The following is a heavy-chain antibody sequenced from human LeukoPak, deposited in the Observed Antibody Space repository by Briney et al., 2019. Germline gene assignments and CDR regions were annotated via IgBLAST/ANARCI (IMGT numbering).Heavy chain of an antibody. Sequence: ASVKVSCKASGGTFSSYAISWVRQALGQGLEWMGRIIPIFGTANYAQKFQGRVTITTDESTSTAYMELSSLRSEDTAVYYCARDRISPRTGDNPYYFDYWGQGTLVTVSS. J-gene: IGHJ4*02. D-gene: IGHD7-27*01. CDR3: ARDRISPRTGDNPYYFDY. V-gene: IGHV1-69*05. CDR2: IIPIFGTA. CDR1: GGTFSSYA.